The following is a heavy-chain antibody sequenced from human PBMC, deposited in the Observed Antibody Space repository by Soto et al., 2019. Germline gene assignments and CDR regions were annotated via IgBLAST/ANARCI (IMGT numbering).Heavy chain of an antibody. D-gene: IGHD3-10*01. CDR1: GHSLTELS. V-gene: IGHV1-24*01. CDR2: VDHEDGEK. J-gene: IGHJ4*02. Sequence: QVQVVQSGAELKKPGASVKVSCKVSGHSLTELSIHWVRQGPGKGLEWMGGVDHEDGEKNYAQKFQGRVTLTQDTSTDTAYMELSSLRSEDTAVYYCATESNSLELLIRPHFDSWGRGTLVTVSS. CDR3: ATESNSLELLIRPHFDS.